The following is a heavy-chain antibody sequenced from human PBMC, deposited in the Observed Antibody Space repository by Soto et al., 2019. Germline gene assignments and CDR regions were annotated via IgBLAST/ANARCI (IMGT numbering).Heavy chain of an antibody. V-gene: IGHV1-3*01. D-gene: IGHD5-12*01. CDR2: INAGNGNT. CDR1: GYTFTSYA. J-gene: IGHJ4*02. Sequence: ASVKVSCKASGYTFTSYAMHWVRQAPGQRLEWMGWINAGNGNTKYSQKFQGRVTITRDTSASTAYMELSSLRSEDTAVYYCARAGGYVPSGYFDYWGQGTLVTVSS. CDR3: ARAGGYVPSGYFDY.